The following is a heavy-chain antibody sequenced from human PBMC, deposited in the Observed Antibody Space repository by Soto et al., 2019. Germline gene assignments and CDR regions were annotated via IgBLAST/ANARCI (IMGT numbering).Heavy chain of an antibody. CDR1: GYSISSSNW. Sequence: PSETLSLTCAVSGYSISSSNWWGWIRQPPGKGLEWIGEINHSGSTNYNPSLKSRVTISVDTSKNQFSLKLSSVTAADTAVYYCARGHTMVRGVISWFDPWGQGTLVTVSS. CDR3: ARGHTMVRGVISWFDP. J-gene: IGHJ5*02. D-gene: IGHD3-10*01. CDR2: INHSGST. V-gene: IGHV4-4*02.